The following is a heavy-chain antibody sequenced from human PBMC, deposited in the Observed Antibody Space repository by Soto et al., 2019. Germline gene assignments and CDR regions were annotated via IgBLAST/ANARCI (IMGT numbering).Heavy chain of an antibody. CDR2: INLDGSEK. D-gene: IGHD5-18*01. V-gene: IGHV3-7*05. Sequence: EVQLVESGGGLVQPGGSLRLSCAASGFNFRTYWLRWVRQVPGKGLEWVANINLDGSEKNYVDSVKGRFTISRDNARNSLYLQMSSLRAEDTALYYCARDGSTSWYSYDYHGMDVWGQGTTVTVSS. CDR3: ARDGSTSWYSYDYHGMDV. J-gene: IGHJ6*02. CDR1: GFNFRTYW.